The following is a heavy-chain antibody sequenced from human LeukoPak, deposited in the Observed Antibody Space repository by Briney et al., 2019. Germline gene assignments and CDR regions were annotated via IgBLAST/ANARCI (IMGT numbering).Heavy chain of an antibody. D-gene: IGHD3-10*01. V-gene: IGHV3-33*01. CDR3: TREGAGGFDY. J-gene: IGHJ4*02. CDR1: GFTFSTYG. CDR2: IWYDGSNK. Sequence: GRSLRLSCAASGFTFSTYGMHWVRQAPGKGLEWVAVIWYDGSNKYYADSVKGRFTISRDDSNNTLYLQMNSLRAEDTAVYYCTREGAGGFDYWGQGTLVTVSS.